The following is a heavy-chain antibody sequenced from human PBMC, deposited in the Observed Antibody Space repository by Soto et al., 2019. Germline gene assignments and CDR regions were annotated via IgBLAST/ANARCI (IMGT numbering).Heavy chain of an antibody. Sequence: SETLSLTCTVSNGSVSSGTYSWIWFRQPPGKGLEWIGYIYYSGTTYYTPSLKSRLTMSMDRANDHFSLNLPSVTAADTAVYFCARGHYYYGMDVWGQGITVTVSS. CDR1: NGSVSSGTYS. CDR3: ARGHYYYGMDV. J-gene: IGHJ6*02. V-gene: IGHV4-30-2*01. CDR2: IYYSGTT.